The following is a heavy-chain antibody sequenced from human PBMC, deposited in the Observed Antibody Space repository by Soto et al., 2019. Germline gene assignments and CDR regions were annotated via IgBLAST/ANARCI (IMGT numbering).Heavy chain of an antibody. J-gene: IGHJ4*02. Sequence: WGSLRLSCVGSGLSLSNIWTSWVRQATGKGLEWVANIKQGGTETYYVDSVKGRFTISKDHAKNSLYLQMNSLRVEDTALYYCASLDTARVETAGYWGQGTLVTVSS. V-gene: IGHV3-7*01. D-gene: IGHD5-18*01. CDR3: ASLDTARVETAGY. CDR1: GLSLSNIW. CDR2: IKQGGTET.